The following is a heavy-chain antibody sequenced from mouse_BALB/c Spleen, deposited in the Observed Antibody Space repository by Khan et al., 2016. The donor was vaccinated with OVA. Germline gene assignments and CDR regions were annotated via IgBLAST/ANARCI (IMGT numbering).Heavy chain of an antibody. CDR1: GYSITSGYG. D-gene: IGHD1-2*01. V-gene: IGHV3-2*02. J-gene: IGHJ2*01. Sequence: EVQLQESGPGLVKPSQSLSLTCTVTGYSITSGYGWNWIRQFPGNKLEWMVYISYSGSTNYNPSLKSRISITRATSKNQFFLQLNSVTTEDTATYYCARTARIKYWGQGTTLTGSS. CDR3: ARTARIKY. CDR2: ISYSGST.